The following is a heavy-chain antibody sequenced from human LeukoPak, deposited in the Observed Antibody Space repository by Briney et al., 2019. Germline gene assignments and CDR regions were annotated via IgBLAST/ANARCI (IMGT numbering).Heavy chain of an antibody. CDR2: ISSSSSYI. J-gene: IGHJ4*02. V-gene: IGHV3-21*01. CDR3: ARAEDIVVVPAYYFDY. Sequence: GGSLRLSWAASGFTFSSYSMNWVRQAPGKGLEWVSSISSSSSYIYYADSVKGRFTISRDNAKNSLYLQMNSLRAEDTAVYYCARAEDIVVVPAYYFDYWGQGTLVTVSS. D-gene: IGHD2-2*01. CDR1: GFTFSSYS.